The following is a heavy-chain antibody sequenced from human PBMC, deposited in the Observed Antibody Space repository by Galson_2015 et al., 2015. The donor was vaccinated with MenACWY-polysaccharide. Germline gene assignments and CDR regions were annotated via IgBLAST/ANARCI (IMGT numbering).Heavy chain of an antibody. D-gene: IGHD2-15*01. V-gene: IGHV1-8*01. J-gene: IGHJ5*02. CDR1: GYTFSSYD. CDR3: ARINARKFSCAAS. Sequence: SVKVSCKASGYTFSSYDINWVRQARGQGLEWMGGMNPNSGNTGYAQKFQGRVTMTSNNAMTTAYMELSSLRSEDTAVYYCARINARKFSCAASWGQGTLVTVSS. CDR2: MNPNSGNT.